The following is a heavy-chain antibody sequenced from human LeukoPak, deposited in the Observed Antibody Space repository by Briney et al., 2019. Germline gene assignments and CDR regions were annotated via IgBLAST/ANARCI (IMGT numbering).Heavy chain of an antibody. CDR2: IIPIFGTA. CDR3: ARHYYDSSGYLGTYYFDY. CDR1: GYTFTSYG. Sequence: ASVKVSCKASGYTFTSYGISWVRQAPGQGLGWMGGIIPIFGTANYAQKFQGRVTITADESTSTAYMELSSLRSEDTAVYYCARHYYDSSGYLGTYYFDYWGQGTLVTVSS. V-gene: IGHV1-69*13. J-gene: IGHJ4*02. D-gene: IGHD3-22*01.